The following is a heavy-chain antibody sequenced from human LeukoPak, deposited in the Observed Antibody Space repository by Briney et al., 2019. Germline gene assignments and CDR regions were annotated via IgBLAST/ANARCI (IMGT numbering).Heavy chain of an antibody. V-gene: IGHV3-33*01. CDR2: IWYDGSDK. CDR3: ARVSDFSNYFDY. J-gene: IGHJ4*02. CDR1: GFTFNTYG. D-gene: IGHD3-3*01. Sequence: GGSLRLSCAASGFTFNTYGMHWVRQAPGKGLEWVAIIWYDGSDKFYADSVKGRFTISRDNSKNTLYLQMSSLRAEDTAVYYCARVSDFSNYFDYWGQGTLVTVSS.